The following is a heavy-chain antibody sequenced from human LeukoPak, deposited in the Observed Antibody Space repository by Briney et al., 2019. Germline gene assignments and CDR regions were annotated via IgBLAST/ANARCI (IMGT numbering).Heavy chain of an antibody. J-gene: IGHJ4*02. V-gene: IGHV4-61*01. CDR2: IYYSGST. D-gene: IGHD6-19*01. Sequence: SETLSLTCTVSGGSISSSSYYWSWIRQPPGKGLEWIGYIYYSGSTNYNPSLKGRVTISVDTSKNQFSLKLSSVTAADTAVYYCATKSSGWYPYYFDYWGQGTLVTVSS. CDR1: GGSISSSSYY. CDR3: ATKSSGWYPYYFDY.